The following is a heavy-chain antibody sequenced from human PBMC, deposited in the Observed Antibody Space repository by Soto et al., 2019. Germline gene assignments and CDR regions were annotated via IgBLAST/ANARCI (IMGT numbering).Heavy chain of an antibody. CDR1: GGSISSGGYY. D-gene: IGHD1-26*01. CDR3: ARAGYSGSYLDY. Sequence: SETLSLTCTVSGGSISSGGYYWSWIRQHPGKGLEWIGYIYYSGSTYYNPSLKSRVTISVDTSKNQFSLKLSSVTAADTAVYYCARAGYSGSYLDYWGQGTLVTVSS. V-gene: IGHV4-31*03. J-gene: IGHJ4*02. CDR2: IYYSGST.